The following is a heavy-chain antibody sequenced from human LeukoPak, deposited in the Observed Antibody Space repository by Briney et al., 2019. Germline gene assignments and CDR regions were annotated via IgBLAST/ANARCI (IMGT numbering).Heavy chain of an antibody. J-gene: IGHJ5*02. V-gene: IGHV4-59*01. CDR1: GGSFSGYY. D-gene: IGHD7-27*01. CDR2: IYYSGST. CDR3: AASTLGYNWFDP. Sequence: SETLSLTCAVYGGSFSGYYWSWIRQPPGKGLEWIGYIYYSGSTNYNPSLKSRVTISVDTSKNQFSLKLSSVTAADTAVYYCAASTLGYNWFDPWGQGTLVTVSS.